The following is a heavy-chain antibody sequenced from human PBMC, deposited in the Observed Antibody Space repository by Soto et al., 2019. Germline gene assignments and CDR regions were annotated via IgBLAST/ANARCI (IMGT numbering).Heavy chain of an antibody. D-gene: IGHD2-15*01. V-gene: IGHV1-69*13. CDR1: GGTFSSYA. Sequence: GASVKVSCKASGGTFSSYAISWVRQAPGQGLEWMGGIIPIFGTANYAQKFQGRVTITADESTSTAYMELSSLRSEDTAVYYCARDCSGGSCYWENWFDPWGQGTLVTVSS. CDR2: IIPIFGTA. CDR3: ARDCSGGSCYWENWFDP. J-gene: IGHJ5*02.